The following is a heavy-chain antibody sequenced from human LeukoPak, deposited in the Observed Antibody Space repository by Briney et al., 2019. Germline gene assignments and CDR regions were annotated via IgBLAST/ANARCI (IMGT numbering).Heavy chain of an antibody. V-gene: IGHV3-20*04. CDR3: ARDLPASYYYVAFDI. Sequence: PGGSLRLSCAASGFTFDDYGMSWVRQAPGKGLEWVSGINWNGGSTGYADSVKGRFTISRDNAKNSLYLQMNSLRAEDTALYYCARDLPASYYYVAFDIWGQGTMVTVPS. CDR2: INWNGGST. CDR1: GFTFDDYG. D-gene: IGHD3-10*01. J-gene: IGHJ3*02.